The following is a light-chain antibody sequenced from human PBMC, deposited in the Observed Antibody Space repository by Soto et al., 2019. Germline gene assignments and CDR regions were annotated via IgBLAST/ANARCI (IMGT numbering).Light chain of an antibody. CDR1: QSVSNN. CDR2: GAS. Sequence: ERVMTQSPGTLSVSPGERATLSCRASQSVSNNLAWYQQKPGQAPRLLTFGASTRAAGIPARFSGTGSGTEFTLTISSLQSEDFAVYYCQQYNNWPLWTFGQGTKVDIK. J-gene: IGKJ1*01. V-gene: IGKV3-15*01. CDR3: QQYNNWPLWT.